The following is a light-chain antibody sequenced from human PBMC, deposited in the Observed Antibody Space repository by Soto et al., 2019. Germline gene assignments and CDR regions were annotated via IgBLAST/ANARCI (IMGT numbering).Light chain of an antibody. CDR2: TAF. CDR1: QDISNW. CDR3: QQTKSFPLT. Sequence: DIQMTQSPSSVSASVGDRVTITCRASQDISNWLAWYQQKPGKAPKVLIYTAFSVQSGVPSRFSGGRAGTDFTLTISSLQAEDFAVYYCQQTKSFPLTFGGGTKVEIK. V-gene: IGKV1D-12*01. J-gene: IGKJ4*02.